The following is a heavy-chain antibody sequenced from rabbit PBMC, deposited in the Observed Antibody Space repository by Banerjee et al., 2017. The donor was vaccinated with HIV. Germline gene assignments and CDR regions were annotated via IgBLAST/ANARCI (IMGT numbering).Heavy chain of an antibody. D-gene: IGHD4-1*01. CDR2: IYTTSGSD. CDR3: ARDLAGVIGWNFDL. CDR1: GSDISSNA. V-gene: IGHV1S47*01. J-gene: IGHJ4*01. Sequence: QEQLVESGGGLVQPEGSLTLTCKASGSDISSNAMCWVRQAPGKGLELIACIYTTSGSDYYASWANGRFTITRSTSLNTVDLKMTSLTGADTATYFCARDLAGVIGWNFDLWGQGTLVTVS.